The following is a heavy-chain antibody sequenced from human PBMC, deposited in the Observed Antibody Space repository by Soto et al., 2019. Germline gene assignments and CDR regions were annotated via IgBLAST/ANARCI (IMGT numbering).Heavy chain of an antibody. CDR2: ISSSSSYI. CDR1: RFTVRSYS. Sequence: PGGSLRLSCAASRFTVRSYSMNWVRQAPGKGLEWVSSISSSSSYIYYADSVKGRFTISRDNAKNSLYLQMNSLRAEDTAVYYCARDRPGAFDIWGQGTMVTVSS. J-gene: IGHJ3*02. V-gene: IGHV3-21*01. CDR3: ARDRPGAFDI.